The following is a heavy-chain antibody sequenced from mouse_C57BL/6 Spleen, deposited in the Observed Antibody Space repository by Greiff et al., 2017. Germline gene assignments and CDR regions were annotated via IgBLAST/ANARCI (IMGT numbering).Heavy chain of an antibody. V-gene: IGHV1-82*01. CDR3: AREGTTVGATDFDY. D-gene: IGHD1-1*01. J-gene: IGHJ2*01. CDR2: IYPGDGDT. Sequence: QVQLQQSGPELVKPGASVKISCKASGYAFSSSWMNWVKQRPGKGLEWIGRIYPGDGDTNYNGKFKGKATLTADKSSSTAYMQLSSLTSEDSAVYFCAREGTTVGATDFDYGGQGTTLTVSS. CDR1: GYAFSSSW.